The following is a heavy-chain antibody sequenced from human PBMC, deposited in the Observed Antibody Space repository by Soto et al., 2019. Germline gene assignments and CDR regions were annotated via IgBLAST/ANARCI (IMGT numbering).Heavy chain of an antibody. V-gene: IGHV3-43*01. J-gene: IGHJ5*01. Sequence: EVQLVESGGDVVQPGGSLRLSCAASGFTYEYYTIHWVRQAPGKALEWVSLISWDGGTTYYTHSVKGRFTISRDNSKNSLYLQMNSLRPEDTALYYCAKDGSQKDDDGNWLGSWGQGTLVTVSS. CDR1: GFTYEYYT. D-gene: IGHD3-16*01. CDR3: AKDGSQKDDDGNWLGS. CDR2: ISWDGGTT.